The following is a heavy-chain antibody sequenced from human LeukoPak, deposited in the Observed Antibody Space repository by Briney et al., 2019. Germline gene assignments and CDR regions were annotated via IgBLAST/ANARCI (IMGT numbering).Heavy chain of an antibody. CDR3: ARHARIGYSYGYFWFDP. J-gene: IGHJ5*02. D-gene: IGHD5-18*01. CDR1: GYSFTSYW. Sequence: GEALKISCKGSGYSFTSYWIGWVRQMPGKGLEWMGIIYPGDSDTRYSPSFQGQVTISADKSISTAYLQWSSLKASDTAMYCCARHARIGYSYGYFWFDPWGQGTLVTVSS. CDR2: IYPGDSDT. V-gene: IGHV5-51*01.